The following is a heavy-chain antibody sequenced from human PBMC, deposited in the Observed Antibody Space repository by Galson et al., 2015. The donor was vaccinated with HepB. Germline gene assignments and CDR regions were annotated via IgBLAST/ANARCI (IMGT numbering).Heavy chain of an antibody. D-gene: IGHD3-10*01. CDR1: GFTFSSST. CDR3: ARDRGGSGSSLSYYYDMDV. CDR2: IVVDSCNT. J-gene: IGHJ6*02. V-gene: IGHV1-58*01. Sequence: SVKVSCKASGFTFSSSTVQWVRQARGQRLEWMGLIVVDSCNTNYAQKFQERVTITRDMSKSTAFVYLSGLRSEDTAVYYCARDRGGSGSSLSYYYDMDVWGQGTTVTVSS.